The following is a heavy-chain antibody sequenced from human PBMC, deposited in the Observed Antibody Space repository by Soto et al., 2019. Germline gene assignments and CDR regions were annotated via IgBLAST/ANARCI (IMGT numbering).Heavy chain of an antibody. CDR2: MSGAGRSS. CDR1: AFTFSSYA. Sequence: DVQLLESGGDLVQPGGSLRLSCAASAFTFSSYAMSWVRQAPGKGLEWVSSMSGAGRSSYDADSVKGRFTISRDNSKNTLYLQMNNLRAEDTALYYCAKGPIFGVENIYDYWGQGTLVTVSS. J-gene: IGHJ4*02. D-gene: IGHD3-3*01. V-gene: IGHV3-23*01. CDR3: AKGPIFGVENIYDY.